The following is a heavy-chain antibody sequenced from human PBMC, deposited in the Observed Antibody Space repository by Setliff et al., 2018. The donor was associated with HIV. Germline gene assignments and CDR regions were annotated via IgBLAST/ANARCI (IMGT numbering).Heavy chain of an antibody. J-gene: IGHJ4*02. CDR3: AREYSSSWYRYFDY. V-gene: IGHV4-39*02. CDR2: IYYSGST. Sequence: SETLSLTCIVSGGSISSTSHYWGWVRQPPGKGLEWIGTIYYSGSTYYNSSLKSRVTMSVDTSKNLFSLRLSSVTAADTAVYYCAREYSSSWYRYFDYWGQGTLVTVSS. D-gene: IGHD6-13*01. CDR1: GGSISSTSHY.